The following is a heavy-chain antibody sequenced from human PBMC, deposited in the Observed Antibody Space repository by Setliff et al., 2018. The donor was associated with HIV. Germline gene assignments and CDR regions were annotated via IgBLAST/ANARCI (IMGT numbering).Heavy chain of an antibody. J-gene: IGHJ3*02. Sequence: SETLSLTCTVSGGSISSHYWIWIRQPPGKGLEWIGYIHYSGATNYNPSLKSRVTISLDTSRTQFSLRLSSVTAADTAVDYCARHSPNVGVRGDAFDIWGQGTVVTV. CDR3: ARHSPNVGVRGDAFDI. D-gene: IGHD2-8*01. CDR2: IHYSGAT. CDR1: GGSISSHY. V-gene: IGHV4-59*08.